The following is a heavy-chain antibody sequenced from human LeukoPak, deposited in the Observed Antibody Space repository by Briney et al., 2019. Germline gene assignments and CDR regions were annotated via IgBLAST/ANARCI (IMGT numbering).Heavy chain of an antibody. D-gene: IGHD6-19*01. J-gene: IGHJ4*02. V-gene: IGHV4-39*01. Sequence: PSETLSLTCTVSGGSVSSSSYYWGWIRQPPGKGLEWIASIYYNGNTYFNPSLKNRVTISVDTSKNQFSLSLTSVTAADTAVYYCGRQVPVAGTYYFGYWGQGTLVTVSS. CDR1: GGSVSSSSYY. CDR3: GRQVPVAGTYYFGY. CDR2: IYYNGNT.